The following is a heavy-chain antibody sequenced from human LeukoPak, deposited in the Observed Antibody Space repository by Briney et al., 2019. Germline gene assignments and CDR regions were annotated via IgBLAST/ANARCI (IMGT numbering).Heavy chain of an antibody. D-gene: IGHD1-26*01. Sequence: SETLSLTCAVYGGSFSGYYWSLIRQPPGKGLEWIGEINHSGSTNYNPSLKSRVTISVDTSKNQFSLKLSSVTAADTAVYYCARVKFWELPTFDYWGQGTLVTVSS. V-gene: IGHV4-34*01. CDR1: GGSFSGYY. CDR2: INHSGST. CDR3: ARVKFWELPTFDY. J-gene: IGHJ4*02.